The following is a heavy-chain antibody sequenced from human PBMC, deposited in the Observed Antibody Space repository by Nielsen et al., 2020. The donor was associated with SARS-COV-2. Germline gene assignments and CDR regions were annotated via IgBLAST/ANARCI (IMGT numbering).Heavy chain of an antibody. CDR2: INTNTGNP. Sequence: WVRQAPGQGLEWMGWINTNTGNPTYAQGFTGRFVFSLDTSVSTAYLQISSLKAEDTAVYYCARDTVAAAGDYYYYDMDVWGQGTTVTVSS. V-gene: IGHV7-4-1*02. D-gene: IGHD6-13*01. J-gene: IGHJ6*02. CDR3: ARDTVAAAGDYYYYDMDV.